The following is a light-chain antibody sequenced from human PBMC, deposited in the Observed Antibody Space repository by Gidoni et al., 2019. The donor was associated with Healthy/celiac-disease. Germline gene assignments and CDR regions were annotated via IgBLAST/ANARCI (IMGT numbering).Light chain of an antibody. CDR3: QQYGRSPLT. V-gene: IGKV3-20*01. CDR1: QSVSSSY. J-gene: IGKJ1*01. Sequence: EIVLTQSPRTLSLSPGERATLSCRSSQSVSSSYLAWYQQKPGQAPRLLIYGASSRATGIPDRFSGRGSGTDVTLTSSRLEPEDFAVYYCQQYGRSPLTFGQGTKVEIK. CDR2: GAS.